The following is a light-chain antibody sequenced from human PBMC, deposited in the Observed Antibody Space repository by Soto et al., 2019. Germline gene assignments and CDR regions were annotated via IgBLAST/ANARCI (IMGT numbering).Light chain of an antibody. CDR3: QHYNSYSEA. CDR1: QTISSW. CDR2: KAS. V-gene: IGKV1-5*03. Sequence: EIQRTQSPSTLSGSVGDRVTITCRASQTISSWLAWYQQKPGKAPKLLIYKASTLKSGVPSRFSGSGSGTEFTLTISSLKNDDFATYYCQHYNSYSEAFGQGTKVDIK. J-gene: IGKJ1*01.